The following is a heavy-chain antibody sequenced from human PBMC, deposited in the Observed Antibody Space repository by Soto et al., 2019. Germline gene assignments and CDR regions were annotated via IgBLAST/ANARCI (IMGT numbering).Heavy chain of an antibody. CDR1: GGSITSYY. D-gene: IGHD1-26*01. Sequence: SETLSLTCTVSGGSITSYYWSWIRQPPGKGLEWIWDIYYSGSASYNPSLKSRVTISVDTSKNQFSLKLSSVTAADTAVYYCARARSGSYFSSPKYYGMDVWGQGTTVTVSS. CDR2: IYYSGSA. J-gene: IGHJ6*02. CDR3: ARARSGSYFSSPKYYGMDV. V-gene: IGHV4-59*08.